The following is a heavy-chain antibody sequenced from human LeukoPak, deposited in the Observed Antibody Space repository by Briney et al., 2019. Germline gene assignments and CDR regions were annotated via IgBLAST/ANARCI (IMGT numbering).Heavy chain of an antibody. CDR2: ITSSSTYI. CDR3: ARGSYCSGGSCYGEWFDP. V-gene: IGHV3-21*01. D-gene: IGHD2-15*01. Sequence: NTGGSLRLSCAASGFTFSSYSMNWVCQAPGKGLEWVSSITSSSTYIYYADSMKGRFTISRDNAKNSLYLQMNSLRAEDTAVYYCARGSYCSGGSCYGEWFDPWGQGTLVTVSS. CDR1: GFTFSSYS. J-gene: IGHJ5*02.